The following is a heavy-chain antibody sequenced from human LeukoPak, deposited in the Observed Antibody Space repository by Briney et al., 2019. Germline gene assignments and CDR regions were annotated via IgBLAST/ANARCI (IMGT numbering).Heavy chain of an antibody. Sequence: GGSLRLSCAASGFTFSSYTMNWVRQAPGKGLEWVSSISGNGDNTFYADSVKGRFTISRDNSKNTLYLQMNGLRTEDTAVYYCARDSSHCTGGTCATVEAFDTWGQGTMVTVSS. V-gene: IGHV3-23*01. CDR2: ISGNGDNT. CDR1: GFTFSSYT. CDR3: ARDSSHCTGGTCATVEAFDT. J-gene: IGHJ3*02. D-gene: IGHD2-15*01.